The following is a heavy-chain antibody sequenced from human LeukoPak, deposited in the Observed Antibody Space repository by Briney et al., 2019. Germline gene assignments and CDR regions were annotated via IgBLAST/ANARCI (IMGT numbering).Heavy chain of an antibody. D-gene: IGHD6-13*01. Sequence: GGSLRLSCAASGFTFSSYWMHWVRQAPGKGLVWVSRINSDGSSTSYADSVKGRFTISRDNAKNTLYLQMNSLRAEDTAVYYCARESQRLVRPGWDYWGQGTLVTVSS. J-gene: IGHJ4*02. V-gene: IGHV3-74*01. CDR3: ARESQRLVRPGWDY. CDR1: GFTFSSYW. CDR2: INSDGSST.